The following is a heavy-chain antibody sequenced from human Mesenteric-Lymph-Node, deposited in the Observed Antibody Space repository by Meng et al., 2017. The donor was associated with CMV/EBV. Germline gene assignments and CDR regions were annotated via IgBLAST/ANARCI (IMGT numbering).Heavy chain of an antibody. CDR2: IKEGGSDK. V-gene: IGHV3-7*01. CDR3: AKGQHVRGYHYYYGLDV. CDR1: GFTFSSYG. J-gene: IGHJ6*02. D-gene: IGHD6-6*01. Sequence: GGSLRLSCAASGFTFSSYGMTWVRQAPGKGLEWVANIKEGGSDKYYVDSVKGRFTISRDNAKNSLYLQMNSLRVEDTAVYYYAKGQHVRGYHYYYGLDVWGQGTTVTVSS.